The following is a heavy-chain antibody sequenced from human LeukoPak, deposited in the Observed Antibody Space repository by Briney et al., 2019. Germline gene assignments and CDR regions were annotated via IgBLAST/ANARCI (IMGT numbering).Heavy chain of an antibody. V-gene: IGHV4-39*07. J-gene: IGHJ3*02. CDR3: ARDITMIVVAADAFDI. CDR2: IYQSGRT. CDR1: GGSICSSTYF. Sequence: SETLSLTCTVSGGSICSSTYFWGWIRQSPGKGLEWIGSIYQSGRTYSNPSLKSRITISLDTSKNQISLKLSSVTAADTAVYYCARDITMIVVAADAFDIWGQGTMVTVSS. D-gene: IGHD3-22*01.